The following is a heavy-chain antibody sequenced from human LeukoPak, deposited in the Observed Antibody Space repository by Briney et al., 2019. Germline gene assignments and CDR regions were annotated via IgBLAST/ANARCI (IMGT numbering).Heavy chain of an antibody. CDR1: GYTFTSYD. V-gene: IGHV1-8*01. D-gene: IGHD2-15*01. J-gene: IGHJ4*02. CDR2: MNPNRGTT. CDR3: ARVFCSGGNCYRYFDY. Sequence: ASVKVSCKASGYTFTSYDINWVRQASGQGLEWMGWMNPNRGTTGFAQKFQGRITMTRDTSISTAYMELSSLRSEDTAVYYCARVFCSGGNCYRYFDYWGQGTQVTVSS.